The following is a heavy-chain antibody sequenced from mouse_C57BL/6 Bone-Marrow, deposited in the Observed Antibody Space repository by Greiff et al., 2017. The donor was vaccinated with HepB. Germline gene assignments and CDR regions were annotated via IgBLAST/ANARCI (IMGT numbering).Heavy chain of an antibody. CDR1: GYTFTDYE. J-gene: IGHJ2*01. V-gene: IGHV1-15*01. Sequence: QVQLQQSGAELVRPGASVTLSCKASGYTFTDYEMHWVKQTPVHGLEWIGAIDPETGGTAYNQKFKGKAILTADKSSSTAYMELRSLTSEDSAVYYCTNGYYGTSDYWGQGTTLTVSS. CDR2: IDPETGGT. D-gene: IGHD1-1*01. CDR3: TNGYYGTSDY.